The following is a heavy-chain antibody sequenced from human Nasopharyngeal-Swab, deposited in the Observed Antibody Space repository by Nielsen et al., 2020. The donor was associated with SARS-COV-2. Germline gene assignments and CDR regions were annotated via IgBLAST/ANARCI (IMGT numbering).Heavy chain of an antibody. Sequence: GESLKISCVVSGFTFRSYAMSWVRQAPGKGLEWVSSLTSSGEKTDYADSVKGRFTISRDNSKNTLYLQMSSLGAEDTAVYYCAKDRRVEPTRWYFDYWGQGTLVTVSS. CDR2: LTSSGEKT. D-gene: IGHD1-1*01. J-gene: IGHJ4*02. CDR3: AKDRRVEPTRWYFDY. V-gene: IGHV3-23*01. CDR1: GFTFRSYA.